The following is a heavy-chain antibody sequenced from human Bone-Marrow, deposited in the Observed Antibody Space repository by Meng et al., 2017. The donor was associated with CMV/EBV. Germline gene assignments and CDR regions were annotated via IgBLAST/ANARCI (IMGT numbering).Heavy chain of an antibody. V-gene: IGHV4-59*01. D-gene: IGHD1-26*01. Sequence: GSLRLSCTVSGGSISSYYWSWIRQPPGKGLEWIGYIYYSGSTNYNPSLKSRVTISVDTSKNQFSLKLSSVTAADTAVYYCARGGRRKQPLDDVCGQGTTVTVSS. CDR1: GGSISSYY. CDR2: IYYSGST. J-gene: IGHJ6*02. CDR3: ARGGRRKQPLDDV.